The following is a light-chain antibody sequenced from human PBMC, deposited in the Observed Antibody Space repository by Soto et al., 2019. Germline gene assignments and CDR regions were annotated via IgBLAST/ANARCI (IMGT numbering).Light chain of an antibody. CDR1: QSVDDKY. J-gene: IGKJ1*01. V-gene: IGKV3-20*01. CDR2: DAF. CDR3: QQSPRT. Sequence: EIVLTQSPGSLSLSPGERATLSCRASQSVDDKYLSWSQQKRGQAPWLLIYDAFSKATGVPDRFIGSVSGTDFTLTISRLEPEDFALYYCQQSPRTFGQGTKVEIK.